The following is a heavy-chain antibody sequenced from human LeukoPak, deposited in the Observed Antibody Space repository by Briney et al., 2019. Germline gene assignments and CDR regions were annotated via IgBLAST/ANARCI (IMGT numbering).Heavy chain of an antibody. J-gene: IGHJ6*03. Sequence: GGSLRLSCAGSGFTLSSYSMDWVRQAPGKGLEWVSSISSSSSYIYYADSVKGRFTISRDNAKKSLYLQLNSLKTEDTGVYYCVRLSRGAMNYYMDDWGKGTTVTISS. CDR2: ISSSSSYI. D-gene: IGHD3-10*01. CDR3: VRLSRGAMNYYMDD. CDR1: GFTLSSYS. V-gene: IGHV3-21*04.